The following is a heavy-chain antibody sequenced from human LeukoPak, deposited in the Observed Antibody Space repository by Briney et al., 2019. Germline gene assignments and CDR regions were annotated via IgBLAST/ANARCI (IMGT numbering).Heavy chain of an antibody. J-gene: IGHJ6*03. CDR1: GYTFSNYN. CDR3: ARGGESNYGSGNYYKAYYYYYYMDV. D-gene: IGHD3-10*01. CDR2: MNPNSVNT. V-gene: IGHV1-8*03. Sequence: ASVKVSCKSSGYTFSNYNIHWVRQATGQGLEWMGWMNPNSVNTGYAQKFQGRVTITRNTSISTAYMELSSLRSEDTAVYYCARGGESNYGSGNYYKAYYYYYYMDVWGKGTTVTVSS.